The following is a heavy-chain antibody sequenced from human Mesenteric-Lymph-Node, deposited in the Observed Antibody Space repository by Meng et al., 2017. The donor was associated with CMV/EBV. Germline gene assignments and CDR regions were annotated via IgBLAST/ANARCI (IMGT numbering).Heavy chain of an antibody. CDR3: ARDTSPVSNNVWYDACDI. CDR2: IKEDGRVT. J-gene: IGHJ3*02. D-gene: IGHD6-13*01. V-gene: IGHV3-7*01. CDR1: GFTFGDYW. Sequence: GGSLRLSCAASGFTFGDYWMTWVRQAPGKGLEWVANIKEDGRVTYYVDSVKGRFTISRDNAKNALYMQMSSLRAEDTGVYYCARDTSPVSNNVWYDACDIWGQGTRVTVSS.